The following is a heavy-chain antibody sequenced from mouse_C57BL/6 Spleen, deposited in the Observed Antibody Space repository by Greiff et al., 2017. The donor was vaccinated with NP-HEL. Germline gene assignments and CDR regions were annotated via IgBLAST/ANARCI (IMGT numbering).Heavy chain of an antibody. J-gene: IGHJ3*01. CDR1: GYTFTSYT. CDR2: INPSSGYT. CDR3: ARANWGAY. V-gene: IGHV1-4*01. Sequence: VQLVESGAELARPGASVKMSCKASGYTFTSYTMHWVKQRPGQGLEWIGYINPSSGYTKYNQKFKDKATLTADKSSSTAYMQLSSLTSEDSAVYYCARANWGAYWGQGTLVTVSA. D-gene: IGHD4-1*01.